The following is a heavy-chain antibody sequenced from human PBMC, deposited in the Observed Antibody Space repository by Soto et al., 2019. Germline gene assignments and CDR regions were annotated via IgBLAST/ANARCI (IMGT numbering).Heavy chain of an antibody. Sequence: QVQLVQSGAEVKKPGASVKVSCKASGYTFTSYAMHWVRQAPGQRLEWMGWINAGNGNTKYSQKFQGRVTITRDTSASTAYMELSSLRFEDTAVYFCATAIADDAFDLWGRGTMVTVS. V-gene: IGHV1-3*01. CDR3: ATAIADDAFDL. CDR1: GYTFTSYA. CDR2: INAGNGNT. D-gene: IGHD2-2*01. J-gene: IGHJ3*01.